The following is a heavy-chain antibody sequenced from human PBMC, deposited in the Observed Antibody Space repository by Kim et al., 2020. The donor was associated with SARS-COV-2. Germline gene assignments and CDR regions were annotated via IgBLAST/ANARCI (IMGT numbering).Heavy chain of an antibody. D-gene: IGHD6-19*01. CDR1: GGSFSGNY. CDR2: ITHSGIT. V-gene: IGHV4-34*01. J-gene: IGHJ6*03. CDR3: ARGAPHLGDSDGWSGPRYYYYYTDV. Sequence: SETLSLTCAVNGGSFSGNYWNWVRQPPGKGLEWIGEITHSGITSYNPSLNSRVVISLDTSKNQFSLKLSSLTAADTAISYCARGAPHLGDSDGWSGPRYYYYYTDVWGRGTPVTVS.